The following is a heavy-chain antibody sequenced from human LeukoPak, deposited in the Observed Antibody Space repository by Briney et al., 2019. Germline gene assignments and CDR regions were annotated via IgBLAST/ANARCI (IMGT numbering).Heavy chain of an antibody. CDR2: LGPTGSDR. CDR1: GLSFSTIG. J-gene: IGHJ4*02. D-gene: IGHD1-14*01. V-gene: IGHV3-21*06. CDR3: ATETNGRHYDY. Sequence: PGVSLSLSCSASGLSFSTIGFDWLPPAPGQGLKWVVSLGPTGSDRYHADSIKGRFTISRDNANNYLYLQMNSLRAEDTAVYYCATETNGRHYDYWGQGTLVTVSS.